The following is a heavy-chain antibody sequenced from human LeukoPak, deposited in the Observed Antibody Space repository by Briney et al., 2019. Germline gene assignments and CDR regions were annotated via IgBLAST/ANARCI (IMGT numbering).Heavy chain of an antibody. D-gene: IGHD6-19*01. J-gene: IGHJ4*02. CDR2: INHSGST. Sequence: SETLSLTCAVYGGSFSGYYWSWIRQPPGKGLEWIGEINHSGSTNYNPSLKSRVTISVDTSKNQSSLKLSSVTAADTAVYYCARGDWYSSGWSRGYFDYWGQGTLVTVSS. CDR3: ARGDWYSSGWSRGYFDY. CDR1: GGSFSGYY. V-gene: IGHV4-34*01.